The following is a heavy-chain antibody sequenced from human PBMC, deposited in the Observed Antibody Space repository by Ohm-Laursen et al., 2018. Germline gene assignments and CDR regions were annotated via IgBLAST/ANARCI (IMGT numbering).Heavy chain of an antibody. CDR2: ISGYNGNT. Sequence: ASVKVSCKASGYTFTSYGITWVRQAPGQGFEWMGWISGYNGNTKYAQEFQGRVTMTTDTSTNTVYMELRSLRSDDTAVYYCARAGYCSGGACYSRAVDYWGQGTLVTVSS. D-gene: IGHD2-15*01. J-gene: IGHJ4*02. CDR1: GYTFTSYG. CDR3: ARAGYCSGGACYSRAVDY. V-gene: IGHV1-18*01.